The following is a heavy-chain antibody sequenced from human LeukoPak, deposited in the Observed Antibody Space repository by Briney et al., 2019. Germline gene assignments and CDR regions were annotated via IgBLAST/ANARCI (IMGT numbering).Heavy chain of an antibody. CDR2: INWNGGST. CDR1: GFTFDDYG. V-gene: IGHV3-20*04. Sequence: GGTLRLSCTASGFTFDDYGMTWVRQAPGKGLEWVSGINWNGGSTGYADSVKGRFTISRDNAKNSLYLQMNSLRAEDTALYYCARLLSGYYSDYCGQGTLVTVSS. CDR3: ARLLSGYYSDY. D-gene: IGHD3-22*01. J-gene: IGHJ4*02.